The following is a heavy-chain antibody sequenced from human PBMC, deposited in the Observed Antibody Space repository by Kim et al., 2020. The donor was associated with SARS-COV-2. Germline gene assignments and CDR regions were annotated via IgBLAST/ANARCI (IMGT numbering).Heavy chain of an antibody. Sequence: SETLSLTCTVSGGSISSGGYYWSWIRQHPGKGLEWIGYIYYSGSTYYNPSLKSRVTISVDTSKNQFSLKLSSVTAADTAVYYCARDQRRGSGYGLVFPRNAVDIWGQGTMVTVSS. V-gene: IGHV4-31*03. CDR1: GGSISSGGYY. CDR3: ARDQRRGSGYGLVFPRNAVDI. D-gene: IGHD5-12*01. CDR2: IYYSGST. J-gene: IGHJ3*02.